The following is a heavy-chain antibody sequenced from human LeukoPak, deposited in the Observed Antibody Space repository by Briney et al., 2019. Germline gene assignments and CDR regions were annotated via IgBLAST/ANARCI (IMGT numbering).Heavy chain of an antibody. CDR2: IKSDGSGI. J-gene: IGHJ4*02. D-gene: IGHD6-13*01. CDR3: ARPIAAAGS. V-gene: IGHV3-7*03. CDR1: GFPFSNSW. Sequence: GGSLRLSCAVSGFPFSNSWMYWVRQAPGKGLEGVANIKSDGSGISYVDSVKGRFIISRDNARNSLYLQMNSLRVEDTAVYYCARPIAAAGSWGQGTLVTVSS.